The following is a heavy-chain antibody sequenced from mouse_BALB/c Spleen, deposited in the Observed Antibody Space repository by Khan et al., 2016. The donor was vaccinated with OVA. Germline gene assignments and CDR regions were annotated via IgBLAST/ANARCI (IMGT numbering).Heavy chain of an antibody. V-gene: IGHV3-2*02. CDR3: ARVYGGDFAY. D-gene: IGHD1-1*02. CDR1: GYSITSDYA. J-gene: IGHJ2*01. CDR2: ISYSANT. Sequence: EVQLQESGPGLVKPSQSLSLTCTVTGYSITSDYAWNWLRQFPGIKLECMAFISYSANTKYHPSLKSRISVTRDNSKNQFFLQLNSVTTEDTATYYCARVYGGDFAYWGQGTTLTVSA.